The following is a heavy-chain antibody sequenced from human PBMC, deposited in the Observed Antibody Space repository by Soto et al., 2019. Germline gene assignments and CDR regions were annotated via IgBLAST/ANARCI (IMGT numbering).Heavy chain of an antibody. CDR2: SGYTT. CDR1: GFTFSTYA. D-gene: IGHD6-25*01. V-gene: IGHV3-23*05. Sequence: GGSLRLSCEASGFTFSTYAMAWVRQAPGQGLEWVASSGYTTCHADSVKGRFTISRDNSKNTLYRQINSLKGEDTAVYYCVKGGIAAAHSFDFWGQGTMVTVS. J-gene: IGHJ3*01. CDR3: VKGGIAAAHSFDF.